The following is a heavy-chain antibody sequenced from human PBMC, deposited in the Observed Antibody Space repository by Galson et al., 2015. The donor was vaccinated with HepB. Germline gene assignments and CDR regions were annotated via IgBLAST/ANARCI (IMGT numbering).Heavy chain of an antibody. CDR1: GFTFRSYG. CDR3: ARDDHSSYVGEAYFDY. Sequence: SLRLSCAVSGFTFRSYGIHWVRQAPGKGLEWVSSISSSSSYIYYADSVRGRFTISRGNAKNSVFLQMYSLRVEDTAVYYCARDDHSSYVGEAYFDYWGQGTLVTVSS. CDR2: ISSSSSYI. J-gene: IGHJ4*02. V-gene: IGHV3-21*01. D-gene: IGHD4-11*01.